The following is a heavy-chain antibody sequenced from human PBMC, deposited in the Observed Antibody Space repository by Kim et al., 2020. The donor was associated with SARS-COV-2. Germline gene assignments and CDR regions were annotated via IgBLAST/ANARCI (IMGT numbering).Heavy chain of an antibody. V-gene: IGHV1-69*13. CDR3: ARGRQVAETKSFDY. Sequence: SVKVSCKASGGTFSNYAISWVRQAPGQGLEWMGGIIPMFGKANYAQKFQGRVKITADESTSTAYMEVSSLRSEDTAVYYCARGRQVAETKSFDYWGQGTLVTVSS. J-gene: IGHJ4*02. CDR2: IIPMFGKA. D-gene: IGHD2-15*01. CDR1: GGTFSNYA.